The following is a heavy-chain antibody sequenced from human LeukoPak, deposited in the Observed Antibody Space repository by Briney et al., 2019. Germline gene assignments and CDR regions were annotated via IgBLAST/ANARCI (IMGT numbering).Heavy chain of an antibody. V-gene: IGHV1-18*01. CDR3: ARDSPVAGTGLNWFDP. CDR1: GYTFTSYG. CDR2: ISAYNGNT. D-gene: IGHD6-19*01. J-gene: IGHJ5*02. Sequence: ASVTVSCKASGYTFTSYGISWVRQAPGQGLEWMGWISAYNGNTNYAQKLQGRVTMTTDTSTSTAYMELRSLRSDDTAVYYCARDSPVAGTGLNWFDPWGQGTLVTVSS.